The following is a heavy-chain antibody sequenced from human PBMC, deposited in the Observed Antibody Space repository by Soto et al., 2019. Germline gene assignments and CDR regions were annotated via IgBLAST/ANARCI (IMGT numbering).Heavy chain of an antibody. CDR1: GYIVTRSG. J-gene: IGHJ3*01. CDR2: ISEYGDS. CDR3: ARGGGAYDV. V-gene: IGHV1-18*01. Sequence: QVQLVQSGAEVKRPGATVKVSCKASGYIVTRSGITWLRQAPGQGLEWMGCISEYGDSNYSEKLQDRVSLTTDTYTNTAYMELRSLGSDDTGVYYCARGGGAYDVWGQGKKITVSS.